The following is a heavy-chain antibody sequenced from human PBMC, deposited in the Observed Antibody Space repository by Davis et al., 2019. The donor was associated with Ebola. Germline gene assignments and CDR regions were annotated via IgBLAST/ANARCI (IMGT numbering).Heavy chain of an antibody. J-gene: IGHJ4*02. V-gene: IGHV1-69*13. Sequence: SVKVSCKASGGTFTSYAISWVRQAPGQGLEWMGGIIPIFGTANYAQKFQGRVTITADESTSTAYMELSSLRSEDTAVYYCARGGRALTGTTLDYWGQGTLVTVSS. CDR2: IIPIFGTA. CDR3: ARGGRALTGTTLDY. CDR1: GGTFTSYA. D-gene: IGHD1-7*01.